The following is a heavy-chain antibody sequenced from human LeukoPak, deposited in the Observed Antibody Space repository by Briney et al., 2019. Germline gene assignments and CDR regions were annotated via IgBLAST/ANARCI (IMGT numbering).Heavy chain of an antibody. CDR3: ARDTNYYGSGSSYYYGMDV. J-gene: IGHJ6*02. V-gene: IGHV4-4*09. CDR1: GGSISSYY. D-gene: IGHD3-10*01. Sequence: SETLSLTCTVSGGSISSYYWSWIRQPPGEGLEWIGYIYTSGSTNYNPSLKSRVTISVDTSKNQFSLKLSSVTAADTAVYYCARDTNYYGSGSSYYYGMDVWGQGTTVTVSS. CDR2: IYTSGST.